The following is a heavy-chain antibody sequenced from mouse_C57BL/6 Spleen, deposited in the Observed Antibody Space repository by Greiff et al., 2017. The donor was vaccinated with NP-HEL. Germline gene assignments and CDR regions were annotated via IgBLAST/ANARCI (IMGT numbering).Heavy chain of an antibody. CDR1: GYTFTDYY. Sequence: EVQLQQSGPELVKPGASVKISCKASGYTFTDYYMNWVKQSHGKSLEWIGDINPNNGGTSYNQKFKGKATLTVDKSSSTAYMELRSLTSEDSAVYYCARTPGDAMDYWGQGTSVTVSS. V-gene: IGHV1-26*01. CDR3: ARTPGDAMDY. J-gene: IGHJ4*01. CDR2: INPNNGGT.